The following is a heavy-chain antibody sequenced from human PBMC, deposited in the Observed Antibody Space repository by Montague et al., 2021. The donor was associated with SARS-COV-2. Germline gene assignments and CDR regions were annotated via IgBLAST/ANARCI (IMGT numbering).Heavy chain of an antibody. Sequence: SETLSLTCTVSGGSISSYYWSWIRQPPGKGLEWIGFINYSWSTNYNPSLKSRVTISVDTSKNQFSLKLSSVTAADTAVYYCARYTRQIRLIVFDYGMDVWGQGTTVTVSS. CDR3: ARYTRQIRLIVFDYGMDV. J-gene: IGHJ6*02. V-gene: IGHV4-59*01. D-gene: IGHD4-17*01. CDR1: GGSISSYY. CDR2: INYSWST.